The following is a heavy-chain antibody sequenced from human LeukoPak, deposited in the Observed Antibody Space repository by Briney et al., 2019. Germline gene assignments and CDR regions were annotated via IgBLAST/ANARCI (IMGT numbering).Heavy chain of an antibody. CDR1: GGTFSSYA. V-gene: IGHV1-69*04. CDR2: IIPILGIA. J-gene: IGHJ4*02. CDR3: ARDQPVPMITFGGVIAPFDY. Sequence: ASVKVSCKASGGTFSSYAISWVRPAPGQGLEWMGRIIPILGIANYAQKFQGRVPITADKSTSTAYMEQSSLRSADTAVYYCARDQPVPMITFGGVIAPFDYWGQGTLVTVSS. D-gene: IGHD3-16*02.